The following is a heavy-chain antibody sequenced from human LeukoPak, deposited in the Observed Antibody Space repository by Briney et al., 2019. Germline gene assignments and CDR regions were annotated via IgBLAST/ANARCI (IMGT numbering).Heavy chain of an antibody. CDR3: ARNWNDDY. V-gene: IGHV3-7*02. CDR2: INQDGSEK. D-gene: IGHD1-1*01. CDR1: GFTFSTCW. Sequence: RPGGSLRLSCAASGFTFSTCWMTWVRQAPGKGLECVASINQDGSEKHYVDSVKGRFTISRDNAKNSLYLQMNSLRAEDTAVYYCARNWNDDYWGQGTLVTVSS. J-gene: IGHJ4*02.